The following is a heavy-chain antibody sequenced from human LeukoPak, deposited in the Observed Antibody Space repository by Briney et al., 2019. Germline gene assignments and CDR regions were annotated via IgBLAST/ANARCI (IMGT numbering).Heavy chain of an antibody. D-gene: IGHD6-13*01. V-gene: IGHV5-51*01. Sequence: GGSLKISCKGSGSRFTNYWIGWVRQMPGKGLEWMGIIYPGDSDSRNSPSFQAQVSISADKSINTAYLQWSSLKASDTAMYYCARLSVIAADGTHYFDYWGQGTLVTVSS. CDR2: IYPGDSDS. CDR3: ARLSVIAADGTHYFDY. J-gene: IGHJ4*02. CDR1: GSRFTNYW.